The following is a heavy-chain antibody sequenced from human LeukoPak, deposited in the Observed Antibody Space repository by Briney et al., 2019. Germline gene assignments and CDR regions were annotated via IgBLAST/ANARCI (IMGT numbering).Heavy chain of an antibody. J-gene: IGHJ3*02. CDR3: ARAANYYYDSSGYYYRYRPAGDAFDI. V-gene: IGHV1-69*05. D-gene: IGHD3-22*01. CDR2: IIPIFGTA. CDR1: GGTFSSYA. Sequence: GSSVKVSCKASGGTFSSYAISWVRPAPAQGLEWMGGIIPIFGTANYAQKFQGRVTITTDESTSTAYMELSSLRSEDPAVYYCARAANYYYDSSGYYYRYRPAGDAFDIWGQGTMVTVSS.